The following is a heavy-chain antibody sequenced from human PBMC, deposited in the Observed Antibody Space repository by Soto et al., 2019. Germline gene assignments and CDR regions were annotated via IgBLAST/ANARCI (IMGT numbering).Heavy chain of an antibody. J-gene: IGHJ4*02. D-gene: IGHD3-3*01. CDR1: GFSLTTSGVG. V-gene: IGHV2-5*02. Sequence: QITLNESGPTQVKPRQTLTLTCTFSGFSLTTSGVGVGWIRQSPGKAPEWLALIYWDDDKRYSPSLKSRLTITKDTSKNQVVLTMADLDTADTGTYYCAHRVLRTVFGLVTTTAIYFDFWCQGTPVAVSS. CDR3: AHRVLRTVFGLVTTTAIYFDF. CDR2: IYWDDDK.